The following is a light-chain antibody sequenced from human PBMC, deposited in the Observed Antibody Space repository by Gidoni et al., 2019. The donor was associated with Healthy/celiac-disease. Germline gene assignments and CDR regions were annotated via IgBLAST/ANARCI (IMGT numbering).Light chain of an antibody. CDR2: WAS. V-gene: IGKV4-1*01. J-gene: IGKJ4*01. CDR3: QRYFGTPLT. Sequence: VLPHFPDSLAVSLGVRATINCKTSQSVLYTSNDKNYLAWSQQKPGQPPKLLIYWASTRESGVPDRFSGSGSGTDFTLAISSLQAEDVAVYYCQRYFGTPLTFGGGTRVEIK. CDR1: QSVLYTSNDKNY.